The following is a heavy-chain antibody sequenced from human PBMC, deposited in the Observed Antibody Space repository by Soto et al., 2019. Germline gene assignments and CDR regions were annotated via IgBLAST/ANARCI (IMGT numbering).Heavy chain of an antibody. Sequence: SETLSLTCTVSGGSVSSGNYHWSWIRQPPGKGLEWIGFIYYTGSSSYNPSLKSRVTISLETSKSQISLRLSSVTAADTAIYYCARLGAHYQSLVPWGPGTLVTVSS. CDR3: ARLGAHYQSLVP. D-gene: IGHD2-2*01. V-gene: IGHV4-61*01. CDR1: GGSVSSGNYH. J-gene: IGHJ5*02. CDR2: IYYTGSS.